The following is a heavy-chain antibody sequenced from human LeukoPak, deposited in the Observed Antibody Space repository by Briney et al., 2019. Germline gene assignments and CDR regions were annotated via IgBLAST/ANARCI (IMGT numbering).Heavy chain of an antibody. CDR1: GYSINSGYY. CDR2: IYHSGST. V-gene: IGHV4-38-2*02. J-gene: IGHJ4*02. D-gene: IGHD3-22*01. CDR3: ARYYYDSTSEGY. Sequence: SETLSLTCTVSGYSINSGYYWGWIRQPPGKGLEWIGSIYHSGSTYYNPSLKSRVTISVDTSKNQFSLKVRSVTAADTAVYYCARYYYDSTSEGYWGQGTLVTVSS.